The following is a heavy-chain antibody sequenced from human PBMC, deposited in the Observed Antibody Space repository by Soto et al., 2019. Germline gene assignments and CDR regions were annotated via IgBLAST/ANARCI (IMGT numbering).Heavy chain of an antibody. V-gene: IGHV3-7*01. Sequence: EEKLVESGGGLVQPGGSLRLSCAASGFTFRNYCLGWVRQAPGKGLEWVANINEDGSEEYYVDSVRGRFIISRDNARNSLFLQMNSLRAEDTAIYYCARIEIGSYDYWGQGTLVTVSS. J-gene: IGHJ4*02. CDR3: ARIEIGSYDY. D-gene: IGHD1-26*01. CDR2: INEDGSEE. CDR1: GFTFRNYC.